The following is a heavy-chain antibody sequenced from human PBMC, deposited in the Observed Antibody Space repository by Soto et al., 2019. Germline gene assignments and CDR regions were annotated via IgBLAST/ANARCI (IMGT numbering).Heavy chain of an antibody. D-gene: IGHD6-13*01. CDR2: INHSGST. CDR3: ARGGRYSSRY. CDR1: GGSFSGYY. J-gene: IGHJ4*02. V-gene: IGHV4-34*01. Sequence: QVQLQQWGAGLLKPSETLSLTCAVYGGSFSGYYWSWIRQPPGKGLEWIGEINHSGSTNYNSSLKSRVTISVDTSKNQFALKLSSVTAADTAVYYCARGGRYSSRYWGQGTLVTVSS.